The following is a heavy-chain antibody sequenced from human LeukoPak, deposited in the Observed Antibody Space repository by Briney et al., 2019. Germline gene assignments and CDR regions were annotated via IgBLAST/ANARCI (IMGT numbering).Heavy chain of an antibody. Sequence: PGGSLRLSCAASGFTFSSYGMSWVRQAPGKGLEWVSAISGIGGSTYYADSVKGRFTISRDNSKNTLYLQMNSLRAEDTAVYYCAKDLVSLGSYFTANYFDYWGKGTLVTVSS. CDR1: GFTFSSYG. CDR3: AKDLVSLGSYFTANYFDY. CDR2: ISGIGGST. V-gene: IGHV3-23*01. J-gene: IGHJ4*02. D-gene: IGHD1-26*01.